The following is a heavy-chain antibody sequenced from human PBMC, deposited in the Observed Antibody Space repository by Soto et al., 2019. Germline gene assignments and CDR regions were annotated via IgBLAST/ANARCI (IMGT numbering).Heavy chain of an antibody. CDR2: IKSKTDGGTT. CDR1: GFTFSNAW. D-gene: IGHD3-3*01. J-gene: IGHJ6*04. V-gene: IGHV3-15*01. Sequence: GGSLRLSCAASGFTFSNAWMSWVRQAPGKGLEWVGRIKSKTDGGTTDYAAPVKVRFTISRDDSKNTLYLQMNRLKTVDTAVYYCTTGLYYDFWGVDVWGKGTTVTVSS. CDR3: TTGLYYDFWGVDV.